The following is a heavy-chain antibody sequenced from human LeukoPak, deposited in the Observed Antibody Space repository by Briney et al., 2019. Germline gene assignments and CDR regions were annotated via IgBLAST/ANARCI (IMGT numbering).Heavy chain of an antibody. D-gene: IGHD2-2*01. V-gene: IGHV3-23*01. Sequence: GGCLSLSCAASGFTFSTYAMTWVRLAPGMGLEWVSAISGSGGTTYYIDSVKGRFTISRNNSKNTLFLQMNSLRAEDTGVYYCTRYCSSTSSSCYMTGSYYGMDVWGQGTTVTVS. CDR3: TRYCSSTSSSCYMTGSYYGMDV. CDR1: GFTFSTYA. J-gene: IGHJ6*02. CDR2: ISGSGGTT.